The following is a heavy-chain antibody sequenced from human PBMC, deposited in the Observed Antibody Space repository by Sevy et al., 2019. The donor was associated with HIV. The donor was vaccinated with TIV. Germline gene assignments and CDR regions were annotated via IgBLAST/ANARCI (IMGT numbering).Heavy chain of an antibody. V-gene: IGHV4-59*01. J-gene: IGHJ4*02. CDR3: ARGEVPGSFDY. D-gene: IGHD1-26*01. CDR2: IYYSGST. CDR1: GGSISGYY. Sequence: SETLSLTCTVSGGSISGYYWRWIRQPPGKGLEWIGYIYYSGSTNYNPYLKSRVTISVDTSKNQFSLKLSSVTAADTAVYYCARGEVPGSFDYWGQGTLVTVSS.